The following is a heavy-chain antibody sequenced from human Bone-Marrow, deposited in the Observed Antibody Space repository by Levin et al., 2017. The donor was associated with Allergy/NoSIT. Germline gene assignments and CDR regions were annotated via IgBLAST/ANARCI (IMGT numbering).Heavy chain of an antibody. V-gene: IGHV3-30*04. J-gene: IGHJ3*02. CDR1: GFTFSSYA. CDR3: ARVSIVGAAGWGAFDI. CDR2: ISYDGSNK. Sequence: PGGSLRLSCAASGFTFSSYAMHWVRQAPGKGLEWVAVISYDGSNKYYADSVKGRFTISRDNSKNTLYLQMNSLRAEDTAVYYCARVSIVGAAGWGAFDIWGQGTMVTVSS. D-gene: IGHD1-26*01.